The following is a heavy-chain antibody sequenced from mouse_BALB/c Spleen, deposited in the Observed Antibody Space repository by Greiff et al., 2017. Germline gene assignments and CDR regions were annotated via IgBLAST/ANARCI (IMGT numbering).Heavy chain of an antibody. Sequence: QVQLKQPGAELVRPGASVKLSCKASGYTFTSYWINWVKQRPGQGLEWIGNIYPSDSYTNYNQKFKDKATLTVDKSSSTAYMQLSSPTSEDSAVYYCTRRRGDVAMDYWGQGTSVTVSS. CDR1: GYTFTSYW. CDR3: TRRRGDVAMDY. V-gene: IGHV1-69*02. J-gene: IGHJ4*01. CDR2: IYPSDSYT.